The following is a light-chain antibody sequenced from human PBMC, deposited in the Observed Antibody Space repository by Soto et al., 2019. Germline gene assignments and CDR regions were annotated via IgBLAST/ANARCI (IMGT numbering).Light chain of an antibody. CDR2: DAS. CDR3: QQRCNWPPT. Sequence: EVVLTQSPATLSLSPGERATLSCRANQSVSSCLAWYQQRPGQAPRLLIYDASDRATGIPARFSGSGSGTDFTLTISSLEPEDFAVYYCQQRCNWPPTVGGGTKVEVK. V-gene: IGKV3-11*01. J-gene: IGKJ4*01. CDR1: QSVSSC.